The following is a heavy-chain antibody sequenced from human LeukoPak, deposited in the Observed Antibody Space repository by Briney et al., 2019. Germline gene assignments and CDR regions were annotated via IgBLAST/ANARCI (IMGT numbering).Heavy chain of an antibody. Sequence: PLASVTVSCKASGGTFSSYAISWVRQAPGQGLEWMGGIIPIFGTANYAQKFQGRVTITADESTSTAYMELSSLRSEDTAVYYCARDVAIAAAGKDAFDIWGQGTMVTVSS. V-gene: IGHV1-69*13. CDR1: GGTFSSYA. D-gene: IGHD6-13*01. CDR3: ARDVAIAAAGKDAFDI. CDR2: IIPIFGTA. J-gene: IGHJ3*02.